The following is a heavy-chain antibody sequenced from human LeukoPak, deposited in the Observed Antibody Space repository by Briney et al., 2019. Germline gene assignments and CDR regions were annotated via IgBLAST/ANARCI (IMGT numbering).Heavy chain of an antibody. Sequence: ASVKVSCKASGYTFTSYDINWVRQATGQGLEWMGWMNPNSGNTGYAQKVQGRVTITRNTSISTAYMELSSLRSEDTAVYYCAREGTSSGSPHFDYWGQGTLVTVSS. J-gene: IGHJ4*02. CDR1: GYTFTSYD. CDR3: AREGTSSGSPHFDY. D-gene: IGHD3-10*01. V-gene: IGHV1-8*03. CDR2: MNPNSGNT.